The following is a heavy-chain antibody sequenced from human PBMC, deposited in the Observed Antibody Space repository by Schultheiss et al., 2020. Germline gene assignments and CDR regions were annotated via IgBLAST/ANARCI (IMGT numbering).Heavy chain of an antibody. J-gene: IGHJ6*03. Sequence: GGSLRLSCAASGFTFSSYGMHWVRQAPGKGLEWVSVIYSGGSTYYADSVKGRFTISRDNSKNTLYLQMNSLRAEDTAVYYCARDRRPVPAAWNTDYYYYMDVWGKGTTVTVSS. D-gene: IGHD2-2*01. V-gene: IGHV3-53*01. CDR1: GFTFSSYG. CDR2: IYSGGST. CDR3: ARDRRPVPAAWNTDYYYYMDV.